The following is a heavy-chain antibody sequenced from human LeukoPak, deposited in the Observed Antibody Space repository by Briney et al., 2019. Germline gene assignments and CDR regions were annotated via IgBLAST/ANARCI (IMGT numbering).Heavy chain of an antibody. CDR3: ARETSGHGFDY. J-gene: IGHJ4*02. D-gene: IGHD1-14*01. CDR1: GESISGFY. V-gene: IGHV4-59*01. Sequence: SETLSLTCTVSGESISGFYWTWIRQPPGKGLEWIGYIYYSGSTNYNPSLKSRVTISVDTSKNQFSLKLSSVTAADTAVYYCARETSGHGFDYWGQGTLVTVSS. CDR2: IYYSGST.